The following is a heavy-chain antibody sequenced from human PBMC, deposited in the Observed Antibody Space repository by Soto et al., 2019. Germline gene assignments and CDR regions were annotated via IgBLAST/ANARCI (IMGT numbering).Heavy chain of an antibody. D-gene: IGHD1-26*01. CDR2: INHSGST. J-gene: IGHJ4*01. V-gene: IGHV4-34*01. Sequence: SQTLSLTCAVYGGSFSGYYWSWIRQPPGKGLEWIGEINHSGSTNYNPSLKSLATIPVDTSKNQFSLKLSPFTPADTSAYYCTRGWGGGFEHRGQGAFD. CDR3: TRGWGGGFEHRGQGAFD. CDR1: GGSFSGYY.